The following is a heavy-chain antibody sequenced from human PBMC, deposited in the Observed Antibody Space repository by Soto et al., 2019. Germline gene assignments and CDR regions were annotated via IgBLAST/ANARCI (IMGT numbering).Heavy chain of an antibody. J-gene: IGHJ6*02. D-gene: IGHD6-13*01. CDR1: GGTFSSYA. CDR2: IIPIFGTA. CDR3: ARAAAPTLSILTYYYYGMDV. Sequence: SVKVSCKASGGTFSSYAISWVRQAPGQGLEWMGGIIPIFGTANYAQKFQGRVTITADESTSTASMELSSLRSEDTAVYYCARAAAPTLSILTYYYYGMDVWGQGTTVTVSS. V-gene: IGHV1-69*13.